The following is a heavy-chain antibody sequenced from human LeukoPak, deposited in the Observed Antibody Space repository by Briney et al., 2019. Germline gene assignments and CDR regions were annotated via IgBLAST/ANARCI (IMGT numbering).Heavy chain of an antibody. CDR1: GDAIKYY. CDR3: ARETDLESPFTYSYMDV. V-gene: IGHV4-4*07. CDR2: FHVTGGA. J-gene: IGHJ6*03. Sequence: PSETLSLTCTVPGDAIKYYWSWIRQPAGKGLEWIGRFHVTGGADYNPSLSSRVTLSIDTSKSRLSLNLTSVTAADTAVYYCARETDLESPFTYSYMDVWGKGTTVTVSS.